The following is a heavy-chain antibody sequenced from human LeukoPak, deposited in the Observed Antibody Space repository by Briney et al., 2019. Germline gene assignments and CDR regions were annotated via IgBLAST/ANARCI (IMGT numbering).Heavy chain of an antibody. V-gene: IGHV3-48*01. CDR2: ISSSSSTI. J-gene: IGHJ4*02. CDR3: ARKGILRYFDWSRGPFDY. Sequence: GGSLRLSCAASGFTLSSYSMNWVRQAPGKGLEWVSYISSSSSTIYYADSVKGRFTISRDNAKNSLYLQMNSLRAEDTAVYYCARKGILRYFDWSRGPFDYWGQGTLVTVSS. D-gene: IGHD3-9*01. CDR1: GFTLSSYS.